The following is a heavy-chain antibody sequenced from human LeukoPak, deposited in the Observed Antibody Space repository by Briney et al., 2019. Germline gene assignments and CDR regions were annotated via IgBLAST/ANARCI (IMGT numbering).Heavy chain of an antibody. Sequence: SETLSLTCTVSGGSISSGDYYWSWIRQPPGKGLEWLGYIYYSGSTYYNPSLKSRVAISVDTSKNQFSLKLSSVTAADTAVYYCARAVSHYDFWSGYSYWYFDLWGRGTLVTVSS. CDR1: GGSISSGDYY. CDR3: ARAVSHYDFWSGYSYWYFDL. J-gene: IGHJ2*01. CDR2: IYYSGST. D-gene: IGHD3-3*01. V-gene: IGHV4-30-4*01.